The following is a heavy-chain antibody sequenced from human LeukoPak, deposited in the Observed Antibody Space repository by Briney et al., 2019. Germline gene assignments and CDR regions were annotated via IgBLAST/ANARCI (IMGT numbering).Heavy chain of an antibody. J-gene: IGHJ2*01. CDR2: ISDSGANT. CDR3: AKSMTLQWRGFFDL. V-gene: IGHV3-23*01. D-gene: IGHD6-19*01. CDR1: GFTFSNYA. Sequence: PGGSLRLSCAASGFTFSNYAMYWVRQAPGKGLEWVSTISDSGANTYYADPVRGRFTISRDNSKNTLYLQKNSLRADDTAIYYCAKSMTLQWRGFFDLWGRGTHVTVSS.